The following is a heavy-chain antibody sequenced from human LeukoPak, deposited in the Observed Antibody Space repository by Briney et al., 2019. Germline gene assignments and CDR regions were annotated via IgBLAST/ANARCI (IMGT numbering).Heavy chain of an antibody. D-gene: IGHD6-19*01. V-gene: IGHV1-69*04. CDR2: IIPILGIA. J-gene: IGHJ6*02. CDR3: ARGDSGGWYAAMDV. CDR1: GGTFSSYA. Sequence: GSSVKVSCKASGGTFSSYAISWVRQAPGQGLEWMGRIIPILGIANYAQKFQGRVTITADKSTSTAYMELSSLRSEDTAVYYCARGDSGGWYAAMDVWGQGTTVSVSS.